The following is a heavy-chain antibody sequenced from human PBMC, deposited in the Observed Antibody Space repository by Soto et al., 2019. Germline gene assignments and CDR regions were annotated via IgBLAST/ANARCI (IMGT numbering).Heavy chain of an antibody. D-gene: IGHD2-15*01. Sequence: QVQLVESGGGVVQPGRSLRLSCAASGFTFSSYGMHWVRQAPGKGLEWVAVIRYDGSNKYYADSVKGRFTISRDNSKNTLYLQMNSLRAEDTAVYYCARDLPVVVVAATFADINWFDPWGQGTLVTVSS. CDR1: GFTFSSYG. CDR3: ARDLPVVVVAATFADINWFDP. J-gene: IGHJ5*02. V-gene: IGHV3-33*01. CDR2: IRYDGSNK.